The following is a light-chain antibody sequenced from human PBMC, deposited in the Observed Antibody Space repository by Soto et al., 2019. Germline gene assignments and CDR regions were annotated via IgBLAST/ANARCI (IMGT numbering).Light chain of an antibody. J-gene: IGLJ1*01. CDR1: SSDVGFYNY. V-gene: IGLV2-14*01. Sequence: SLLAQPASVSGSPGQSIAISCTGSSSDVGFYNYVSWYQQHPGKVPKLIIYEVTNRPSGVSNRFSGSKSGNTASLTISGLQAEDEADYYCCSYTTSSTRVFGSGTKVTVL. CDR2: EVT. CDR3: CSYTTSSTRV.